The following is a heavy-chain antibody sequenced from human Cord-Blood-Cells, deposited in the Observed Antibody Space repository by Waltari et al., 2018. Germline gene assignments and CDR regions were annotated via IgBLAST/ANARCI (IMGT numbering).Heavy chain of an antibody. CDR3: ARVVLRCVEWFSYYYYYMDV. D-gene: IGHD3-3*01. J-gene: IGHJ6*03. CDR1: GGSFSGYY. V-gene: IGHV4-34*01. Sequence: QVQLQQWGAGLLKPSETLSLTCAVYGGSFSGYYWSWIRQPPGKGLEWIGEINHSGITNDNPTLKSRVTISVDTSKNQFSLKLSSVTAADTAVYYCARVVLRCVEWFSYYYYYMDVWGKGTTVTVSS. CDR2: INHSGIT.